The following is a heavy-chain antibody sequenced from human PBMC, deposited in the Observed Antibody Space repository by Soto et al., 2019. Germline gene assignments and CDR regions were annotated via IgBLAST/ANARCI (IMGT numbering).Heavy chain of an antibody. D-gene: IGHD6-19*01. CDR3: ARLGYSSGWPRDY. CDR2: IDPSDSYT. J-gene: IGHJ4*02. CDR1: GYSFTSYW. Sequence: PGESLRSCCETAGYSFTSYWIGWVRQMPGKGLEWMGRIDPSDSYTNYSPSFQGHVTISADKSISTAYLQWSSLKASDTAMYYCARLGYSSGWPRDYWGQGTLVTVSS. V-gene: IGHV5-10-1*01.